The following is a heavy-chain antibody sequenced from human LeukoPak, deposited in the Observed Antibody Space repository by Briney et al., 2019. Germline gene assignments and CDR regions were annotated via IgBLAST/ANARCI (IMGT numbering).Heavy chain of an antibody. J-gene: IGHJ4*02. CDR3: ASRIAADPYYFDY. D-gene: IGHD6-6*01. CDR2: IYHTGST. V-gene: IGHV4-38-2*02. CDR1: SYSIRSGYY. Sequence: SETLSLTCTVSSYSIRSGYYWGWIRQSPGKGLEWIGSIYHTGSTSYNPSLKSRVTISVDTSKNQFSLILISVIAADTAMYYCASRIAADPYYFDYWGQGTLVTVSS.